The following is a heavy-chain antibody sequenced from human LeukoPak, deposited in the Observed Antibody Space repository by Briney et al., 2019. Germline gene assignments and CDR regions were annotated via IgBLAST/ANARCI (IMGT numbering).Heavy chain of an antibody. D-gene: IGHD6-13*01. V-gene: IGHV5-51*01. J-gene: IGHJ4*02. CDR3: ARRHATATATCFDY. CDR2: IYPGDSDT. CDR1: GYSFTNYW. Sequence: GESLKISCKGSGYSFTNYWSAWVRQMPGKGLEWMGIIYPGDSDTKYSPSFQGQVTISADKSISTAYLQWSSLKASDTAMYFCARRHATATATCFDYWGQGTLVTVSS.